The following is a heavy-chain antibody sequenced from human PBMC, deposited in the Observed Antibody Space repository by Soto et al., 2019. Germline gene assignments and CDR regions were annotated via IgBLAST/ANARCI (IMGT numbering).Heavy chain of an antibody. CDR1: GFTFNNYA. V-gene: IGHV3-23*01. D-gene: IGHD3-10*01. CDR2: ISGGGDTT. J-gene: IGHJ4*02. Sequence: EVQLLESGGGLVQPGGSLRLSCAAYGFTFNNYAMTWVRQAPGKGLEWVSAISGGGDTTSYADSVKGRFTVSRDGSKHTLYLQMSSLRAEDTALYYCAKGRGGSGSLTPRVDFWGQGTLVTVSS. CDR3: AKGRGGSGSLTPRVDF.